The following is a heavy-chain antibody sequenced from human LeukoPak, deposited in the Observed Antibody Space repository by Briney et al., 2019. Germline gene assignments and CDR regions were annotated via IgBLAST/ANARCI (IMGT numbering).Heavy chain of an antibody. D-gene: IGHD3-10*01. Sequence: GGSLRLSCAASGFTFSGSAMHWVRQASGKGLEWVGRIRSKANSYATAYAASVKGRFTISRDDSKNTAYLQMNSLKTEDTAVYYCTRLRDSRGIIWGQGTMVTVSS. CDR2: IRSKANSYAT. V-gene: IGHV3-73*01. CDR3: TRLRDSRGII. CDR1: GFTFSGSA. J-gene: IGHJ3*02.